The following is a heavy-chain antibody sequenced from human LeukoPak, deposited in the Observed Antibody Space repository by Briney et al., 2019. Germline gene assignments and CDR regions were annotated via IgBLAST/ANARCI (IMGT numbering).Heavy chain of an antibody. CDR3: ARRYCSSTSCTLDY. D-gene: IGHD2-2*01. V-gene: IGHV3-48*03. J-gene: IGHJ4*02. CDR2: ISSSGSTK. CDR1: GFTLSSYE. Sequence: GGSLRLSCAASGFTLSSYEVNWVRQAPGKGLEWVSYISSSGSTKYYADSVKGRFTIARDNAENSLYLQMNSLRAEDTAVYYCARRYCSSTSCTLDYWGQGALVTVSS.